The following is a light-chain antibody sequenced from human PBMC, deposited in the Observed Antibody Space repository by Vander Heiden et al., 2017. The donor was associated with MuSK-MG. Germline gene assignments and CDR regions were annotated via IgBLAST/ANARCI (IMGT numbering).Light chain of an antibody. CDR1: SSNIGSKY. CDR2: RNN. V-gene: IGLV1-47*01. Sequence: QSVLPQPPSASGTPGQRVTISCSGSSSNIGSKYVYWYQQLPGTAPKLLIYRNNQRPSGVPDRFSGSKSGTSASLAISGLRSEDEADYYCAAWDDSLSGHVVFGGGTKLTVL. CDR3: AAWDDSLSGHVV. J-gene: IGLJ2*01.